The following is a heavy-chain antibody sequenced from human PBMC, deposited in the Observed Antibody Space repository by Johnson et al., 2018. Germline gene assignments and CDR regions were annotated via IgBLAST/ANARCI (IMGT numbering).Heavy chain of an antibody. J-gene: IGHJ6*02. D-gene: IGHD6-13*01. CDR2: ISRSGSSI. CDR3: AREMYSRSEYGMDV. CDR1: GFTFSDYY. Sequence: VQLVETGGGLVKPGGSLRLSCAASGFTFSDYYMSWIRQAPGKGLEWVSYISRSGSSIDYADSVKGRFTISRDNAKTSLYLQMNRLSAEDTAVYYCAREMYSRSEYGMDVWGQGTTATVSS. V-gene: IGHV3-11*01.